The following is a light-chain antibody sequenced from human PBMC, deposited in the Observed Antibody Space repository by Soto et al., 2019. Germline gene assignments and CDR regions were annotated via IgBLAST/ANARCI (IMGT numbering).Light chain of an antibody. Sequence: IVLTQSPGTLSLSPGERATLSCRASQSVSNNYLAWYKQKPGQAPRLLIYGASNRATGIPDRFSDSGSGTDFTLTISRLEPEDFAVYYCQQYGSSGTFGQGTKVDIK. V-gene: IGKV3-20*01. CDR1: QSVSNNY. CDR3: QQYGSSGT. J-gene: IGKJ1*01. CDR2: GAS.